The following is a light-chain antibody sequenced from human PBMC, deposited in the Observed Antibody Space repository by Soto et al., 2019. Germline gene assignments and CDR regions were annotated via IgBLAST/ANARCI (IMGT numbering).Light chain of an antibody. V-gene: IGKV1-39*01. Sequence: DIQMTQSPSSLSASVGDRVTITCRASQSISSYLNWYQQKPGKAPKLLIYAASSLQSGVPSRFSGSGSGTHFTFTISSLQPEDIATYYCQQYDDLSALTFGGGTKVE. CDR2: AAS. CDR1: QSISSY. CDR3: QQYDDLSALT. J-gene: IGKJ4*01.